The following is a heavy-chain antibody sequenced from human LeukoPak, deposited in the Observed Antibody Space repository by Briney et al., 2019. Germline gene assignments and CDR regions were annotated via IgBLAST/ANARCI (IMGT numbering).Heavy chain of an antibody. D-gene: IGHD3-16*01. CDR2: IYHTGIT. CDR3: VSPQKTGGGAPGGYYLDP. V-gene: IGHV4-30-2*06. CDR1: GGSISRGGYS. J-gene: IGHJ5*02. Sequence: PSETLSLTCGVSGGSISRGGYSWSWIRQSPRKGLEWIGYIYHTGITHYNPSLKSRLTISMDKSTNKFSLNLTSVSAADTAVYFCVSPQKTGGGAPGGYYLDPWGPGTKVTVSS.